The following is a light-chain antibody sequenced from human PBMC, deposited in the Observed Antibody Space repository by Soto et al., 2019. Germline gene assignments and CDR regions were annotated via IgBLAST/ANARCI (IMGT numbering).Light chain of an antibody. Sequence: DIQMTQSPSSLSASVGDRVTITCRASRSISSYLNWYQQKPGKPPKLLISAASSLQSGVPSRFSGSGSGTDYTLTISSLQPEDFATYYCQQSHSTPPEWTFGQGTKVEVK. CDR3: QQSHSTPPEWT. CDR1: RSISSY. CDR2: AAS. V-gene: IGKV1-39*01. J-gene: IGKJ1*01.